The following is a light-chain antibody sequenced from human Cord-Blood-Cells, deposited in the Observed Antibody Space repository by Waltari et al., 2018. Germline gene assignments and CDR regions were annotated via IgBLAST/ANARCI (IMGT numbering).Light chain of an antibody. J-gene: IGLJ3*02. CDR2: DVS. V-gene: IGLV2-11*01. CDR1: RSDVAGYNY. Sequence: QSALTQPRSVSGSPGQSVTIPCTGTRSDVAGYNYVSWYQQHPGKAPKLLIYDVSKRPSGVPDRFSCSKSGNTASLTISGLQAEDEADYYCCSYAGSYTWVFGGGTKLTVL. CDR3: CSYAGSYTWV.